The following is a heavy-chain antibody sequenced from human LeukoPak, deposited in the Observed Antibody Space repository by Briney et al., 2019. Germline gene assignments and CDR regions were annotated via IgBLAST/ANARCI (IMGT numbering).Heavy chain of an antibody. J-gene: IGHJ4*02. Sequence: SETLSLTCTVSGDSISPYYWNWIRQPPGKGLEWIGYIYYSGSTNYNPSLKSRVTISVDTSKNQFSLKLSSLTAADTAMYYCARHPPYGDFDYWGQGTLVTVSS. CDR3: ARHPPYGDFDY. D-gene: IGHD4-17*01. V-gene: IGHV4-59*08. CDR1: GDSISPYY. CDR2: IYYSGST.